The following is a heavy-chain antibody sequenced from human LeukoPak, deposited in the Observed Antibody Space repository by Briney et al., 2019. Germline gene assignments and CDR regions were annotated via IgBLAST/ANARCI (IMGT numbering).Heavy chain of an antibody. J-gene: IGHJ4*02. CDR2: IYYRGNT. CDR3: ARYDLSPSKHLDY. CDR1: GGSISGYY. D-gene: IGHD3/OR15-3a*01. Sequence: PSETLSLTCTVSGGSISGYYWSWIRQPPGKGLEWIGWIYYRGNTQYNPSLKGRVTISIDKSNNQFSLNLRSVTAADTAVYYCARYDLSPSKHLDYWGQGTLVTVSS. V-gene: IGHV4-59*08.